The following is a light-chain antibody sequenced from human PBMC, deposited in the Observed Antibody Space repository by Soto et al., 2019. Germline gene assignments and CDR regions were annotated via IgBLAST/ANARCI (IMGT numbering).Light chain of an antibody. CDR3: QQYGRSPFT. V-gene: IGKV3-20*01. Sequence: ESVLTQSPGTLSLSPGERATLSCRASQSVSSNNLAWYQQRPGQAPRVVIYGASTRATGIPDRFSGSGSGTDFTLTISRLEPEDFAVYYCQQYGRSPFTFGPGTKVDIK. CDR2: GAS. J-gene: IGKJ3*01. CDR1: QSVSSNN.